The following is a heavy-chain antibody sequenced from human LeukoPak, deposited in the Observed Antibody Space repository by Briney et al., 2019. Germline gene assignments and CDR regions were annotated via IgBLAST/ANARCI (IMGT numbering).Heavy chain of an antibody. J-gene: IGHJ4*02. D-gene: IGHD5-12*01. Sequence: KPSETLSLTCTVSGGSISSYYWSWIRQPPGKGLEWIGYIYYSGSTNYNPSLKSRVTISVDTSKNQFSLKLSSVTAADTAVYYCARMDIVAIWYYFDYWGQGTLVTVSS. V-gene: IGHV4-59*08. CDR1: GGSISSYY. CDR2: IYYSGST. CDR3: ARMDIVAIWYYFDY.